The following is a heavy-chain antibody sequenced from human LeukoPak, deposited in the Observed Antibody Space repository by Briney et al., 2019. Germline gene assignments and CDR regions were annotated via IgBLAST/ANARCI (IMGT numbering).Heavy chain of an antibody. Sequence: GGSLRLSCAASGFTFSSYSMNWVRQAPGKGLEWVAVISYDGSNKYYADSVKGRFTISRDNSKNTLYLQMNSLRAEDTAVYYCARDVGTMIYGDPLAEYFQHWGQGTLVTVSS. D-gene: IGHD3-22*01. V-gene: IGHV3-30-3*01. CDR3: ARDVGTMIYGDPLAEYFQH. CDR2: ISYDGSNK. J-gene: IGHJ1*01. CDR1: GFTFSSYS.